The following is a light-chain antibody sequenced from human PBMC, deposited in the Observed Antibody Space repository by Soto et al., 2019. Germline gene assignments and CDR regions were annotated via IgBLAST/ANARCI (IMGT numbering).Light chain of an antibody. CDR2: KDT. V-gene: IGLV3-25*03. CDR3: QSADISGPYV. Sequence: SYELTQPSSVSVSPGQTAKITCSGDALAKQYAYWYQQKPGHAPVLVIYKDTERPSGIPERFSGSSSGTTVTLTISGVQAEDEADYYCQSADISGPYVFGIGNKVTVL. J-gene: IGLJ1*01. CDR1: ALAKQY.